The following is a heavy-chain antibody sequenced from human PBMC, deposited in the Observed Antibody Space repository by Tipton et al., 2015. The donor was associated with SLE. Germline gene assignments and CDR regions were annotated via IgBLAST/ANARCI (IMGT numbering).Heavy chain of an antibody. CDR3: ARDIVVVPAAGPSFYY. J-gene: IGHJ4*02. CDR1: GGSISSSSYY. D-gene: IGHD2-2*01. CDR2: IYYSGST. V-gene: IGHV4-39*07. Sequence: LRLSCTVSGGSISSSSYYWGWIRQPPGKGLEWIGSIYYSGSTYYNPSLKSRVTISVDTSKNQFSLKLSSVTAADTAVYYCARDIVVVPAAGPSFYYWGQGTLVTVSS.